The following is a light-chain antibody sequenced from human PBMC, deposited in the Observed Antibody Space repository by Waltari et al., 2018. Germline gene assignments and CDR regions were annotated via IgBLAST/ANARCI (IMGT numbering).Light chain of an antibody. CDR1: QSISSY. J-gene: IGKJ3*01. CDR2: AAS. V-gene: IGKV1-39*01. CDR3: QQSYSTPRFT. Sequence: DIQMTQSPSSLSASVGDRVTITCRASQSISSYLNLYQQKPGKAPKLLIYAASSLQSGVPSRFSGSGSGTDFTLTISSLQPEDFATYYCQQSYSTPRFTFGPGTKVDIK.